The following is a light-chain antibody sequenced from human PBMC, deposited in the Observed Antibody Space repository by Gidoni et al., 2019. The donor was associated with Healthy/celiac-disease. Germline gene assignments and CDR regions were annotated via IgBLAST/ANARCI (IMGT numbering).Light chain of an antibody. V-gene: IGKV3-15*01. J-gene: IGKJ1*01. CDR2: GAS. Sequence: ELVMTQSTATLSVSPGERATLACRASQSVSSNLAWYQKKPGQAPRLLIYGASTRATGIPARFSGSGSGTEFTLTISSLQSEDFAVYYCQQYNNWPPWTFGQGTKVEIK. CDR1: QSVSSN. CDR3: QQYNNWPPWT.